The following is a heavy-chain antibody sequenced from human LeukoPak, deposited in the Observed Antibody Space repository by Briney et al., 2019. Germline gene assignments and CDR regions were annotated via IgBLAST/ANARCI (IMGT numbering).Heavy chain of an antibody. CDR3: AKGSELQIDY. CDR1: GFTFSSYG. D-gene: IGHD3-10*01. CDR2: ISYDGSNK. V-gene: IGHV3-30*18. Sequence: GGSLRLSCAASGFTFSSYGMHWVRQAPGKGLEWVAVISYDGSNKYYADSVKGRFTISRDNSKNTLYLQMSSLRAEDTAVYYCAKGSELQIDYWGQGTLVTVSS. J-gene: IGHJ4*02.